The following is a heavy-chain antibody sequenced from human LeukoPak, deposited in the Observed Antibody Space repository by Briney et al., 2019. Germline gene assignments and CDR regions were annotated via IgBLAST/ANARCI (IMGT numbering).Heavy chain of an antibody. Sequence: SGGSLRLSCAASGFTFSSYSMNWVREAPGKGLEWVSSISSRSSYIYYADSVKGRFTISRDNAKNSLYLQMNSLRAEDTAVYYCAKDNDYAGLWGRGTLVTVSS. CDR3: AKDNDYAGL. CDR1: GFTFSSYS. CDR2: ISSRSSYI. J-gene: IGHJ2*01. V-gene: IGHV3-21*01. D-gene: IGHD4-17*01.